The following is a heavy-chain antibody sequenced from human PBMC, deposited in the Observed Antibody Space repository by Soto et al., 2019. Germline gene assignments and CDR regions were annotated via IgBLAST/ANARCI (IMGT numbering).Heavy chain of an antibody. J-gene: IGHJ3*02. V-gene: IGHV4-34*01. Sequence: QVQLQQWGAGLLKPSETLSLTCAVYAGSFTTYYWSWIRQPPGKGLEWIGEINSSGSTNYNPALKGRLTISVDTSKNQFSLRLTSVTAADTAVYYCARIRARFSRSAFDIWGQGTMVTVSS. D-gene: IGHD3-10*01. CDR2: INSSGST. CDR1: AGSFTTYY. CDR3: ARIRARFSRSAFDI.